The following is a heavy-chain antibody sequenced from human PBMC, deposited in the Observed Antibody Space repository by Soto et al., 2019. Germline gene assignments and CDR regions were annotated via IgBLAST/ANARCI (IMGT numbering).Heavy chain of an antibody. J-gene: IGHJ5*02. V-gene: IGHV1-46*01. D-gene: IGHD2-2*01. Sequence: ASVKVSCKASGYTFSSNYMHWVRQAPGQGPEWMGIINPSGGSTSYAQKFQGRVTMTRDTSTSTVYMELSSLRSEDTAVYCCARAYCSSNSCYFDWFDPWGQGTLVTVSS. CDR1: GYTFSSNY. CDR2: INPSGGST. CDR3: ARAYCSSNSCYFDWFDP.